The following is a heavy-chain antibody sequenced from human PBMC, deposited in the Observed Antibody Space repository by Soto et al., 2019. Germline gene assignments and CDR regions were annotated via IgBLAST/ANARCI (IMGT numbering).Heavy chain of an antibody. CDR3: AHNSWFNRYYFFYGMDV. V-gene: IGHV2-5*01. D-gene: IGHD3-10*01. CDR1: GFSLSTSGVG. CDR2: IYWNDDK. J-gene: IGHJ6*02. Sequence: QITLKESGPTLVKPTQTLTLTCTFSGFSLSTSGVGVGWIRQPPGKALEWLALIYWNDDKRYSPSLKSRLTITKDPSKNQVVLKMTNMDPGDTATYYWAHNSWFNRYYFFYGMDVWGQGTTVTVSS.